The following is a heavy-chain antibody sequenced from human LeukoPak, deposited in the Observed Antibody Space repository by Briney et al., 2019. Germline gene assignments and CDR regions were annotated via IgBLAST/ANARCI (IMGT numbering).Heavy chain of an antibody. J-gene: IGHJ6*03. CDR2: INPNSGGT. V-gene: IGHV1-2*02. CDR3: ARNYGVRGVISYYYMGV. CDR1: GYTFTGYY. Sequence: ASVKVSCKASGYTFTGYYMHWVRQAPGQGLEWMGWINPNSGGTNYAQKFQGRVTMTRDTSISTAYMELSRLRSDDTAVYYCARNYGVRGVISYYYMGVWGKGTSDTVSS. D-gene: IGHD3-10*01.